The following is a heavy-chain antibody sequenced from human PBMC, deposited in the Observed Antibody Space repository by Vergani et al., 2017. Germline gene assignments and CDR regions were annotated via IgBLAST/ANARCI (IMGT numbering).Heavy chain of an antibody. CDR3: ARCAITTVVNWYFDL. V-gene: IGHV3-53*01. D-gene: IGHD4-23*01. CDR2: FYSGGST. CDR1: GFTVSSNY. J-gene: IGHJ2*01. Sequence: EVQLVESGGGLIQPGGSLRLSCAASGFTVSSNYMSWVRQAPGKGLEGVSVFYSGGSTYYADPVKCRFTISGDNSKNTLSLQMNSLRAEDTAVYYCARCAITTVVNWYFDLWGRGTLVTVSS.